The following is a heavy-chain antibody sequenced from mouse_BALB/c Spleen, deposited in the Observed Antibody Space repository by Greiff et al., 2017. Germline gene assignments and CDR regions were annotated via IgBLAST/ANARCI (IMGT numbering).Heavy chain of an antibody. J-gene: IGHJ3*01. Sequence: EVHLVESGGGLVQPGGSLNLSCAASGFDFSRYWMSWARQAPGKGQEWIGEINPGSSTINYTPSLKDKFIISRDNAKNTLYLQMSKVRSEDTALYYCARLGYYGSSYAYWGQGTLVTVSA. D-gene: IGHD1-1*01. CDR3: ARLGYYGSSYAY. V-gene: IGHV4-2*02. CDR2: INPGSSTI. CDR1: GFDFSRYW.